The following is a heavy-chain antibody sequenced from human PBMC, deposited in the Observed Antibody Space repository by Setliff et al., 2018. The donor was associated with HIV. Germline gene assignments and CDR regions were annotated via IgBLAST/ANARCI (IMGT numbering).Heavy chain of an antibody. Sequence: SETLSLTCTVSGGSISSNNYYWGWIRQPPGKGLEWIGSIYYSGSTYYYGGSTYYNPSLKSRVTISVDTSKNQFSLKLSSVTAADTAVYYCARHDTEYSSYPIDYWGQGNLVTVSS. CDR1: GGSISSNNYY. CDR3: ARHDTEYSSYPIDY. D-gene: IGHD6-6*01. J-gene: IGHJ4*02. V-gene: IGHV4-39*01. CDR2: IYYSGSTYYYGGST.